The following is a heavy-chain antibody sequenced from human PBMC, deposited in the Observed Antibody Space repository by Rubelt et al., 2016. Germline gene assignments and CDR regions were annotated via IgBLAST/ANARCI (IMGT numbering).Heavy chain of an antibody. D-gene: IGHD6-13*01. CDR3: AREQQLVGGWFDP. Sequence: QVQLVQSGAEVKKPGSSVKVSCKASGGTFSSYAIRWVRQAPGQGLEWMGRIIPILGIANYAQKFQGRFKITPYKAPGTAYMELSSLRSEDTAVYYCAREQQLVGGWFDPWGQGTLVTVSS. CDR1: GGTFSSYA. V-gene: IGHV1-69*04. J-gene: IGHJ5*02. CDR2: IIPILGIA.